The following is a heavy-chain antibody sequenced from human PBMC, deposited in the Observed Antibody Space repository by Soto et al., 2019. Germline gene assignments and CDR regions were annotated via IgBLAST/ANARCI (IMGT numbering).Heavy chain of an antibody. Sequence: PGGSLRLSCAASGFTFSSYGMHWVRQAPGKGLEWVAVISYDGSNKYYADSVKGRFTISRDNSKNTLYLQMNSLRAEDTAVYYCARGSNHFDYWGQRTLVTVSS. V-gene: IGHV3-30*03. J-gene: IGHJ4*02. CDR2: ISYDGSNK. D-gene: IGHD4-4*01. CDR3: ARGSNHFDY. CDR1: GFTFSSYG.